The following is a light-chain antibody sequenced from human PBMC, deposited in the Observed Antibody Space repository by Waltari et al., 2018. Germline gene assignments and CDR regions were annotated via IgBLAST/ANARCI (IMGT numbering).Light chain of an antibody. CDR1: SNDVCAYNF. CDR2: DVS. J-gene: IGLJ2*01. CDR3: SSYTASTTLEVV. Sequence: QSALTPPASVSGSPGQSITISCTGTSNDVCAYNFFSLYQQHPGKAPKLMIYDVSNRPSGVSNRFSGSKSGNTASLTISGLQAEDEGDYYCSSYTASTTLEVVFGGGTKLTVL. V-gene: IGLV2-14*03.